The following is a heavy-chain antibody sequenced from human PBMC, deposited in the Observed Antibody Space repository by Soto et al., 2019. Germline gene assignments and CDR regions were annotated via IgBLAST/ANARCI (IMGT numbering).Heavy chain of an antibody. CDR1: GFTFSSSA. V-gene: IGHV3-23*01. J-gene: IGHJ5*02. D-gene: IGHD6-19*01. Sequence: EVQLLDSGGGLVQPGGSLRLSCAASGFTFSSSAMSWVRQAPGKGLEGVSAVSGSGGTTYYADSVRGRFTISRDTSKNTVYLQMNSLRAEDTATYFCARCTVETIVTSGWCHYLDPWGQGTLVTVSS. CDR3: ARCTVETIVTSGWCHYLDP. CDR2: VSGSGGTT.